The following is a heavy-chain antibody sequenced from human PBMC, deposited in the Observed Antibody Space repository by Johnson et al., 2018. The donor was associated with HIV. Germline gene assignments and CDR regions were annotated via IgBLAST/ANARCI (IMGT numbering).Heavy chain of an antibody. D-gene: IGHD3-22*01. CDR2: ISYDGSNK. CDR3: AKGIVVGVRAFDI. J-gene: IGHJ3*02. CDR1: GFIFSSYG. Sequence: QVQLVESGGGLVQPGGSLRLSCAASGFIFSSYGMHWVRQAPGKGLEWVAVISYDGSNKYYADSGKGRFTISRDNSKNTLYLQMNSLRAEDTAVYYCAKGIVVGVRAFDIWGQGTMVTVSS. V-gene: IGHV3-30*18.